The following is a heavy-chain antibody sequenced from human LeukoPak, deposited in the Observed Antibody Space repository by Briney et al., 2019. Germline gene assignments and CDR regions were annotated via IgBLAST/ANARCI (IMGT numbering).Heavy chain of an antibody. D-gene: IGHD5-18*01. CDR1: GFTFSDYY. V-gene: IGHV3-11*06. CDR2: ISSSSSCT. Sequence: GGSLRLSCAASGFTFSDYYMSWIRQAPGKGLEWVSYISSSSSCTNYADSVKGRFTISRDNAKNSLYLQMNSLRAEDTAVYYCARSSGYGPNWFDPWGQGTLVTVSS. J-gene: IGHJ5*02. CDR3: ARSSGYGPNWFDP.